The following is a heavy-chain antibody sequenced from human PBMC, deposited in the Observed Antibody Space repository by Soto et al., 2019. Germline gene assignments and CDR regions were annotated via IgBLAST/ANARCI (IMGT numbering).Heavy chain of an antibody. J-gene: IGHJ1*01. Sequence: QITLKESGPTLVKPTQTLTLTCTFSGFSLSTSGVGVDWIRQPPGKALEWLALIYWNDDKRYSPSLKSRLTITKDTSKTQVVLTMTNMDPVDTATYYCAHRRLVVPAANTGPEYFQHWGQGILVTVSS. V-gene: IGHV2-5*01. CDR1: GFSLSTSGVG. D-gene: IGHD2-2*01. CDR3: AHRRLVVPAANTGPEYFQH. CDR2: IYWNDDK.